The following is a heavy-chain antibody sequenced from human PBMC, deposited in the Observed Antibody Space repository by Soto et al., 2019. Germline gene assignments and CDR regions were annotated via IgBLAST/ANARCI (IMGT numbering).Heavy chain of an antibody. Sequence: QVQLQESGPGLVKPSQTLSLTCTVSGGSISSGDYYWGWIRQPPGQGMEWMGYIYYSGSTYYNPSLKSRVNISVDTSKNQFSLKLSSVTAADTAVYYCDRRLVGARLGSFDIWGQGTMVTVSS. D-gene: IGHD1-26*01. V-gene: IGHV4-30-4*01. CDR3: DRRLVGARLGSFDI. CDR2: IYYSGST. CDR1: GGSISSGDYY. J-gene: IGHJ3*02.